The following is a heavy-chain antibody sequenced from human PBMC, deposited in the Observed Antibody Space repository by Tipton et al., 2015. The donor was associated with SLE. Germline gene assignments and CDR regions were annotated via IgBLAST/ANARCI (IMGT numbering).Heavy chain of an antibody. D-gene: IGHD3-10*01. J-gene: IGHJ6*02. CDR3: AGRPGTGSYMDV. CDR1: GGSFSGYY. V-gene: IGHV4-34*01. Sequence: TLSLTCEVYGGSFSGYYCSWVRQTPGTGLEWIGEINHFGAGDYNPSLESRVTISVDTPNKLFSLRLRSVTAADTAIYYCAGRPGTGSYMDVWGQGTTVTVSS. CDR2: INHFGAG.